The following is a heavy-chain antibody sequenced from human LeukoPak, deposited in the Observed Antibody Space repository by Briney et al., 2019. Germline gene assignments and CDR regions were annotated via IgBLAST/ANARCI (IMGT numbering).Heavy chain of an antibody. CDR1: GFSFSTSAVG. CDR2: IYWNDDK. V-gene: IGHV2-5*01. Sequence: SGPTLVNPTQTLTLTCTFSGFSFSTSAVGVGWIRQPPGKALEWLALIYWNDDKRYSPSLKSRLTITKDTSKNQVVLTMTNMDPVDTGTYFCAHSQLDYYYYYYMDVWGKGTTVTVSS. CDR3: AHSQLDYYYYYYMDV. J-gene: IGHJ6*03. D-gene: IGHD1-1*01.